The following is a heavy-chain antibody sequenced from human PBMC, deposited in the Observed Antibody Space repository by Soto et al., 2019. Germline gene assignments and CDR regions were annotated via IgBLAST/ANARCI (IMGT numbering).Heavy chain of an antibody. CDR2: IIPIFGTA. V-gene: IGHV1-69*13. D-gene: IGHD2-21*02. J-gene: IGHJ6*02. CDR1: GGTFSSYA. Sequence: ASVKVSCKASGGTFSSYAISWVRQAPGRGLEWVGGIIPIFGTANYAQKFQGRVTITADESTSTAHMELSSLRSEDTAVYYCARDLNAVVTPPYYYGMDVWGQGTTVTVSS. CDR3: ARDLNAVVTPPYYYGMDV.